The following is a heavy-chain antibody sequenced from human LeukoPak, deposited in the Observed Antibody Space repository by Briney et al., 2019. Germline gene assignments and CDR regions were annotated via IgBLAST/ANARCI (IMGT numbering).Heavy chain of an antibody. CDR1: GGSISSYY. V-gene: IGHV4-59*08. CDR2: IYYSGST. Sequence: PSETLSLTCTVSGGSISSYYWSWIRQPPGKGLEWIGYIYYSGSTNYNPSLKSRVTISVDTSKNQFSLKLSSVTAADTAVYYCAGPYYDFWSGYTLMGYWGQGTLVTVSS. D-gene: IGHD3-3*01. CDR3: AGPYYDFWSGYTLMGY. J-gene: IGHJ4*02.